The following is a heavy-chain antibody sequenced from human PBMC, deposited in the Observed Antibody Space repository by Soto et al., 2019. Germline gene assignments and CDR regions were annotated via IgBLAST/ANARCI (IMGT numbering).Heavy chain of an antibody. V-gene: IGHV3-48*02. CDR1: GFTFSSYS. CDR2: ISSSSSTI. CDR3: ARGTTVTTIYFDY. J-gene: IGHJ4*02. Sequence: GGSLRLSCAASGFTFSSYSMNWVRQAPGKGLEWVSYISSSSSTIYYADSVKGRFTISRDNAKNSLYLQMNNLRDEDTAVYYCARGTTVTTIYFDYWGQGTLVTVSS. D-gene: IGHD4-17*01.